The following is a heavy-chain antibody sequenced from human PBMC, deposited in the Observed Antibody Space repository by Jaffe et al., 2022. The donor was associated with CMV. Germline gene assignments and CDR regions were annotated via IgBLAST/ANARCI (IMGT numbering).Heavy chain of an antibody. D-gene: IGHD3-10*01. V-gene: IGHV5-51*01. CDR3: ARLRDYYGSGRGWDYYMDV. J-gene: IGHJ6*03. CDR1: GYSFTSYW. CDR2: IYPGDSDT. Sequence: EVQLVQSGAEVKKPGESLKISCKGSGYSFTSYWIGWVRQMPGKGLEWMGIIYPGDSDTRYSPSFQGQVTISADKSISTAYLQWSSLKASDTAMYYCARLRDYYGSGRGWDYYMDVWGKGTTVTVSS.